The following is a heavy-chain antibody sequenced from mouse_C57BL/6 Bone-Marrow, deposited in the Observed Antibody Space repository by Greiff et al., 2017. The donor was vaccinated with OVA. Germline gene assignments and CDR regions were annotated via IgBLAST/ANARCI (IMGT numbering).Heavy chain of an antibody. CDR2: INPYNGGT. J-gene: IGHJ2*01. CDR3: ARWGYYLYYFDY. Sequence: EVQGVESGPVLVKPGASVKMSCKASGYTFTDYYMNWVKQSHGKSLEWIGVINPYNGGTSYNQKFKGKATLTVDKSSSTAYMELNSLTSEDSAVYYCARWGYYLYYFDYWGQGTTLTVSS. D-gene: IGHD2-3*01. V-gene: IGHV1-19*01. CDR1: GYTFTDYY.